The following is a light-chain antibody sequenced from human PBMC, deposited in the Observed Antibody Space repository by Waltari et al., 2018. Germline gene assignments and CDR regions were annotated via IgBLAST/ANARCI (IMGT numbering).Light chain of an antibody. Sequence: SYDLTQPPSLSVSPGQTATIDCSGETLPKLYAYWYQQKPGQAPLLVISKDTERPSGIPERFSGSNSGTTVTLTISGVRAEDEGDYYCQSTDSSSTYTVFGGGTKLTVL. J-gene: IGLJ3*02. CDR3: QSTDSSSTYTV. V-gene: IGLV3-25*03. CDR2: KDT. CDR1: TLPKLY.